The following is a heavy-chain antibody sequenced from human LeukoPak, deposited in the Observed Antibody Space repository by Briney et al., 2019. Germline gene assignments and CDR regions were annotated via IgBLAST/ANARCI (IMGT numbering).Heavy chain of an antibody. V-gene: IGHV3-7*03. Sequence: GGSLRLSCAASGFTFRTYWMSWVRQAPGKGLEWVANIGEDGSEKFYVDSVKGRFTISRDNAKNSLYLQMISLRAEDTAVYYCARARKTYYYDSSGFHVDFWGQGTLVTVSS. CDR1: GFTFRTYW. CDR2: IGEDGSEK. J-gene: IGHJ4*02. CDR3: ARARKTYYYDSSGFHVDF. D-gene: IGHD3-22*01.